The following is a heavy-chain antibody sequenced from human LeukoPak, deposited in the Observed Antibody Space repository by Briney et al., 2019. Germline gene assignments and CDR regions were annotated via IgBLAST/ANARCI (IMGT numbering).Heavy chain of an antibody. CDR2: LDESGRP. Sequence: SETLSLTCSVSGGSIRSGRHQWAWVRQPPGKGLEFIGSLDESGRPYYNAPLKSRVTISEVSSGKQFSLNLSSVTAADTAVYYCARRQSRSYFDFWGQGNLVTVSS. CDR3: ARRQSRSYFDF. V-gene: IGHV4-39*07. J-gene: IGHJ5*01. CDR1: GGSIRSGRHQ. D-gene: IGHD3-10*01.